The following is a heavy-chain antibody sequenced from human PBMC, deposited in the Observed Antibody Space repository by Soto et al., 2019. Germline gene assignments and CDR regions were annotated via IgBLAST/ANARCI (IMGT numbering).Heavy chain of an antibody. CDR1: GLIFSDYH. CDR3: AMLGGWSGGSSGMEV. CDR2: IRRKSNSYTT. Sequence: EVQLVESGGGLVQPGGSLRLSCAASGLIFSDYHMDWVRQAPGQGLEWVGRIRRKSNSYTTEYAASVKGRITISRDDSKNSLYLQMNSLKSEDTAVYYCAMLGGWSGGSSGMEVWGQGTTVTVSS. D-gene: IGHD6-19*01. V-gene: IGHV3-72*01. J-gene: IGHJ6*02.